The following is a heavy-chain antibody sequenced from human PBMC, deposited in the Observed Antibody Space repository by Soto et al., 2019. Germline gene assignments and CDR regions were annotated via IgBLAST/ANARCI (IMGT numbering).Heavy chain of an antibody. J-gene: IGHJ6*02. CDR3: AKDIGVGDSSGYYYYYGMDV. CDR1: GFTFDDYA. Sequence: ESGGGLVQPGRSLRLSCAASGFTFDDYAMHWVRQAPGKGLEWVSGISWNSGSIGYADSVKGRFTISRDNAKNSLYLQMNSLRAEDTALYYCAKDIGVGDSSGYYYYYGMDVWGQGTTVTVSS. CDR2: ISWNSGSI. V-gene: IGHV3-9*01. D-gene: IGHD3-22*01.